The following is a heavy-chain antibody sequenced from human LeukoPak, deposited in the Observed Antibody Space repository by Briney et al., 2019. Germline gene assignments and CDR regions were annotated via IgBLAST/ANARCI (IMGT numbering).Heavy chain of an antibody. CDR2: IRYDGSNK. J-gene: IGHJ6*03. CDR3: AKCQGYDFWSGDYYYMDV. D-gene: IGHD3-3*01. V-gene: IGHV3-30*02. CDR1: GFTFSSYA. Sequence: PGGSLRLSCAASGFTFSSYAMHWVRQAPGKGLEWVAFIRYDGSNKYYADSVKGRFTISRDNSKSTLYLQMNSLRAEDTAVYYCAKCQGYDFWSGDYYYMDVWGKGTTVTVSS.